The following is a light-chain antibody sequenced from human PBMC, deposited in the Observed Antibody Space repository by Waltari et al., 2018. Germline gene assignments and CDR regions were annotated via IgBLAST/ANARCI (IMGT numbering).Light chain of an antibody. Sequence: SYELTQPPSVSVSPGQTARITCSGHTLPKQFAYWYQQKPVQAPVLVIYRDSERPSGVPERFSGSTSGKTVTLTITGVQAEDEADYYCQSADSSGTSGVFGGGTKVTVL. CDR1: TLPKQF. CDR3: QSADSSGTSGV. CDR2: RDS. J-gene: IGLJ3*02. V-gene: IGLV3-25*03.